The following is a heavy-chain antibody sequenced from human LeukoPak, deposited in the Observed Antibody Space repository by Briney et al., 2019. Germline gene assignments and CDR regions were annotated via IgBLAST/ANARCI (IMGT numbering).Heavy chain of an antibody. V-gene: IGHV4-39*01. Sequence: SETLSLTCTVSGGSIYSSSYYWGWIRQPPGKGLEWIGTIYYSGSTYYNPSLKSRVTISVDTSKNQFSLKLNSVTAADTAVYYCARNRYYYGSGSYGVPNWFDPWGQGTLVTVSS. J-gene: IGHJ5*02. CDR2: IYYSGST. CDR1: GGSIYSSSYY. CDR3: ARNRYYYGSGSYGVPNWFDP. D-gene: IGHD3-10*01.